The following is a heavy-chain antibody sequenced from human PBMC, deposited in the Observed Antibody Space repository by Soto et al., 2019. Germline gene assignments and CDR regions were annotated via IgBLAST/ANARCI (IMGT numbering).Heavy chain of an antibody. D-gene: IGHD3-10*01. Sequence: QVQLVESGGGVVQPGRSLRLSCVASGFTFSNFGMHWVRQASGKGLEWAPLTSFDGNKNYYADSVQGRFTLSRDNSKNTLYLQMNGLRAEDTALYFCAKDQKDYSGSGTYYVPYGMDVWGQGTTVTVSS. CDR2: TSFDGNKN. CDR1: GFTFSNFG. CDR3: AKDQKDYSGSGTYYVPYGMDV. V-gene: IGHV3-30*18. J-gene: IGHJ6*02.